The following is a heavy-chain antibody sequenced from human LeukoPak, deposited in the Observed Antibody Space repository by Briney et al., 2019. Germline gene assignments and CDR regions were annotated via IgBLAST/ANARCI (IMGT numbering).Heavy chain of an antibody. V-gene: IGHV3-48*04. J-gene: IGHJ3*02. CDR3: ARDRLTNDAFDI. CDR2: ISSTTSTI. D-gene: IGHD2-8*01. CDR1: GFTFTNYG. Sequence: GGSLRLSCAASGFTFTNYGMNWVRQAPGRGLEWVSYISSTTSTIYFADSVKGRFTISRDNSKNTLYLQMNSLRAEDTAMYYCARDRLTNDAFDIWGQGTMVTVSS.